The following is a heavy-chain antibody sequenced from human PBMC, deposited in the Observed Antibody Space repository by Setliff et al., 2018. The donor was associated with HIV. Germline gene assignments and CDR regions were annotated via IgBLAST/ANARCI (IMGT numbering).Heavy chain of an antibody. Sequence: ASVKVSCKASGDTFSSYAISWVRQAPGQGLEWMGIINPSGGSTSHAQKFQGRVTMTRDTSTSTVYMELNSLRSEDTAVYYCARVHDGTTTGAFDIWGQGTLVTVSS. CDR1: GDTFSSYA. J-gene: IGHJ3*02. D-gene: IGHD3-22*01. V-gene: IGHV1-46*01. CDR2: INPSGGST. CDR3: ARVHDGTTTGAFDI.